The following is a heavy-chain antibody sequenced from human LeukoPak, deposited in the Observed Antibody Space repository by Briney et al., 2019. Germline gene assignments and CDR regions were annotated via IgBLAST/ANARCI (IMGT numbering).Heavy chain of an antibody. V-gene: IGHV1-46*01. CDR3: AREWVSGYYYGMDV. CDR1: GYTLTSYY. Sequence: ASVKVSCKVSGYTLTSYYMHWVRRAPGQGRQWMGIINPSGGSTSSAQKFQGRVTMTRDTSTSTVYMELSSLRSEDTAVYYCAREWVSGYYYGMDVWGQGTTVTVSS. CDR2: INPSGGST. J-gene: IGHJ6*02. D-gene: IGHD1-26*01.